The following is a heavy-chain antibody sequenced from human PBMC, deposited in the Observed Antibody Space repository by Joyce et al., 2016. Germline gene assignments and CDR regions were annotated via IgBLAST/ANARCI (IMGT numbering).Heavy chain of an antibody. V-gene: IGHV3-21*01. CDR1: GFTFSSYS. CDR3: ARSSYTNGIFDY. J-gene: IGHJ4*02. D-gene: IGHD2-8*01. Sequence: EVQLVESGGGLVKPGWSLRLSCAASGFTFSSYSMSWVRQAPGKGLEWVSYLSSSSSYIKDTDSVKGRFTISRDNAKNSLYLQMNSLRVEDTAVYYCARSSYTNGIFDYWGQGTLVTVSS. CDR2: LSSSSSYI.